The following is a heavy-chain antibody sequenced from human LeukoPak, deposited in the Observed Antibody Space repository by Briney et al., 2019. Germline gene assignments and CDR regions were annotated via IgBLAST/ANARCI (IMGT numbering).Heavy chain of an antibody. V-gene: IGHV4-39*07. Sequence: SEALSLTCTVSGGSISSSTYYWGWIRQPPGKGLEWIGSIFYSGRTYYNPSLKSRVTMSVDTSKNQFSLRLSSVNAADTAVYYCARDILATSIAAPYYWGQGTLVTVSS. CDR3: ARDILATSIAAPYY. J-gene: IGHJ4*02. CDR1: GGSISSSTYY. D-gene: IGHD6-13*01. CDR2: IFYSGRT.